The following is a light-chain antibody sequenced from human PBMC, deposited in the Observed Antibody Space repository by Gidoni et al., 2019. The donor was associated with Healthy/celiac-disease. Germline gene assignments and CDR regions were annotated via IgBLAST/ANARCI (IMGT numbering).Light chain of an antibody. CDR3: KQYDKIPRYT. J-gene: IGKJ2*01. CDR2: DAS. V-gene: IGKV1-33*01. CDR1: QDISNY. Sequence: DILMPQPPSSLSASVGDRVTITCHASQDISNYLNWYQQKPGKAPKLLIYDASNLETGVPSRFSGSGSGTDFTLTISSLQAEDIATYYCKQYDKIPRYTFGQGTKLEIK.